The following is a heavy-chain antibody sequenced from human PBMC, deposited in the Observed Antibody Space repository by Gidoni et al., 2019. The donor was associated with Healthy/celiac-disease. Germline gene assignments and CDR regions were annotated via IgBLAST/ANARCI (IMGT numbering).Heavy chain of an antibody. CDR3: TRVFNFWGGGMDV. V-gene: IGHV1-46*01. CDR1: GDTFTSYY. Sequence: QVQLAQSGAEVKKPGASVKVYCKASGDTFTSYYMHWVRQAPGQGLEWMGIINPSGGSTSYAQKFQGRVTMTRDTSTRTVYMEVSRLRAEGTAGFWWTRVFNFWGGGMDVWGQGTTVTVSS. J-gene: IGHJ6*02. CDR2: INPSGGST. D-gene: IGHD3-16*01.